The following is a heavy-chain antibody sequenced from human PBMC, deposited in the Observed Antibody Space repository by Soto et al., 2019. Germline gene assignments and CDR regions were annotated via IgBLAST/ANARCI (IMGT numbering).Heavy chain of an antibody. CDR1: GFTFSNAW. J-gene: IGHJ6*04. CDR2: IKSKTDGGTT. Sequence: GGSLRLSCAASGFTFSNAWMSWVRQAPGKGLEWVGRIKSKTDGGTTDYAAPVKGRFTISRDDSKNTLYLQMNSLKTEDTAVYYCTTDRRGSLLRYFDWLSKPVDMDVWGKGTTVTVSS. V-gene: IGHV3-15*01. CDR3: TTDRRGSLLRYFDWLSKPVDMDV. D-gene: IGHD3-9*01.